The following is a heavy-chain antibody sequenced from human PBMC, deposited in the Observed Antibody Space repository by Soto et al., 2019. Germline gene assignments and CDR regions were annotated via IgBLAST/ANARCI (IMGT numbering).Heavy chain of an antibody. Sequence: SETLSLTCTVSGCTISSSSYYWGWIRQPPGKGLEWIGSIYYSGSTYYNPSLKSRVTISVDTSKNQFSLKLSSVTAADTAVYYCARRTSEKYDILTGCMDVWGQGTTVTVSS. CDR1: GCTISSSSYY. CDR3: ARRTSEKYDILTGCMDV. CDR2: IYYSGST. J-gene: IGHJ6*02. V-gene: IGHV4-39*01. D-gene: IGHD3-9*01.